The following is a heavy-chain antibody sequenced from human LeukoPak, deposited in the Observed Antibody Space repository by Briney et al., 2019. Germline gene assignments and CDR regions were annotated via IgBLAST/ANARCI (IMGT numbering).Heavy chain of an antibody. Sequence: GASVKVSCKASGYTFTSYGISWVRQAPGQGLEWMGWISAYNGNTHYAQKLQGRVTMTTDTSTSTVYMELRSLRSDDTAVYYCARDMYSSGRVPFDYWGQGTLVTVSS. CDR1: GYTFTSYG. V-gene: IGHV1-18*01. CDR2: ISAYNGNT. D-gene: IGHD6-19*01. J-gene: IGHJ4*02. CDR3: ARDMYSSGRVPFDY.